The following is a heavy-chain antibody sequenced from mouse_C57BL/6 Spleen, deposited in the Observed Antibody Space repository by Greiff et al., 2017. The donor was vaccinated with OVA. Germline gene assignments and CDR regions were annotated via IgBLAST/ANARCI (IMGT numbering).Heavy chain of an antibody. CDR3: ERQAGTGAWFAY. J-gene: IGHJ3*01. V-gene: IGHV5-6*01. D-gene: IGHD4-1*01. CDR1: GFTFSSYG. Sequence: EVQRVESGGDLVKPGGSLKLSCAASGFTFSSYGMSWVRQTPDKRLEWVATISSGGSYTYYPDSVKGRFTISRDNAKNTLYLQMSSLKSEDTAMYYCERQAGTGAWFAYWGQGTLVTVSA. CDR2: ISSGGSYT.